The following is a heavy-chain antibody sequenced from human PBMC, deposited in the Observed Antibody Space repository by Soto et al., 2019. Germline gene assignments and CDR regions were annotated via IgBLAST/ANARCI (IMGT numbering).Heavy chain of an antibody. CDR1: GFSFSDYG. CDR3: ARRRSTVTTAWFYHAMDV. V-gene: IGHV3-33*01. Sequence: QVQLVESGGGVVQPGTSLRLSCAASGFSFSDYGMHWVRQAPGKGLEWVAVIWFDGSNKYYAESVKGRFTICRDNSKNTVDLQMDRLRADDTAVYYCARRRSTVTTAWFYHAMDVWGQGTTVTVSS. J-gene: IGHJ6*02. D-gene: IGHD4-17*01. CDR2: IWFDGSNK.